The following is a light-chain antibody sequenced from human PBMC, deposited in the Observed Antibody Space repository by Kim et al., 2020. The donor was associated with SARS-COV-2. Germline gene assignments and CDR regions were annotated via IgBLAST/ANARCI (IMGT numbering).Light chain of an antibody. J-gene: IGKJ5*01. Sequence: EIVLTQSPGTLSLSPGEKATLSCRASRGVTSNYLAWYQQKPGQAPRLLIYIASSRATGIPDRFSGSGSGTEFTLTISRLEPEDYAVYYCHQYSSPPSTFGQGTRLEIK. CDR1: RGVTSNY. CDR3: HQYSSPPST. CDR2: IAS. V-gene: IGKV3-20*01.